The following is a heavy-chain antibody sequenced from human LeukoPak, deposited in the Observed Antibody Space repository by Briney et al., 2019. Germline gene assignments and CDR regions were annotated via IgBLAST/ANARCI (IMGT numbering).Heavy chain of an antibody. Sequence: GSLRLSCAASGFTFSSYGMHWVRQAPGKGLEWVAFIRYEGSNKYYADSVKGRFTISRDNSKNTLYLQMNSLRAENTAVYYCAAQMLVSYYFDYWGQGTLVTVSS. CDR3: AAQMLVSYYFDY. V-gene: IGHV3-30*02. CDR2: IRYEGSNK. D-gene: IGHD6-13*01. CDR1: GFTFSSYG. J-gene: IGHJ4*02.